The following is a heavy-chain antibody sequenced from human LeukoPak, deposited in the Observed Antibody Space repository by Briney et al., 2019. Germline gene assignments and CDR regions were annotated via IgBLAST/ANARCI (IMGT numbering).Heavy chain of an antibody. Sequence: PSETLSLTCTVSGGSISSSSYYWGWIRQPPGKGLEWIGSIYYSGSTYYNPSLKSRVTISVDTSKNQFSLKLSSVTAADTAVYYCAREGYSGSCEDYWGQGTLVTVSS. CDR2: IYYSGST. V-gene: IGHV4-39*07. CDR1: GGSISSSSYY. CDR3: AREGYSGSCEDY. D-gene: IGHD1-26*01. J-gene: IGHJ4*02.